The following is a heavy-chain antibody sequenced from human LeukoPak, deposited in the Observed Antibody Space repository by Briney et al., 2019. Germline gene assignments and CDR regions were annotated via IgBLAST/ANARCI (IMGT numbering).Heavy chain of an antibody. D-gene: IGHD3-10*01. V-gene: IGHV3-7*01. Sequence: GGSLRLSCVDSGITFSRYWMSWVRQAPGKGLEWVANIRQDGGEKYYVDSVKGRFTISRDNAKNTLYLQMNSLRAEDTAMYYCARDYGRSRDYGMDVWGQGTTVTVSS. CDR1: GITFSRYW. CDR3: ARDYGRSRDYGMDV. CDR2: IRQDGGEK. J-gene: IGHJ6*02.